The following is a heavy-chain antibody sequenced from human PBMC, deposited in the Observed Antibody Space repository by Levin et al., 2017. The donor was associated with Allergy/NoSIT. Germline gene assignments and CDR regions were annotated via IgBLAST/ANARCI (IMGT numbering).Heavy chain of an antibody. CDR3: ARHCSPTPIAVADSCYYYGMDV. Sequence: GESLKISCKGSGYSFTSYWIGWVRQMPGKGLEWMGIIYPGDSDTRYSPSFQGQVTISADKSISTAYLQWSSLKASDTAMYYCARHCSPTPIAVADSCYYYGMDVWGQGTTVTVSS. D-gene: IGHD6-19*01. V-gene: IGHV5-51*01. CDR1: GYSFTSYW. J-gene: IGHJ6*02. CDR2: IYPGDSDT.